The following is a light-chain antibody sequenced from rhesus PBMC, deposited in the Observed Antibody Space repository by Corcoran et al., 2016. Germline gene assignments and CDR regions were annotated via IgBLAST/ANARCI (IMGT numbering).Light chain of an antibody. CDR3: QQHNSYPFT. CDR2: YAS. V-gene: IGKV1S14*01. CDR1: QGISNY. Sequence: DIQMTQSPSSLSASVGDTVTITCRASQGISNYLAWYQQKPGKAPKPLIYYASKLESGVPSRFSGSGPGTDFTLTISSLQPEDFANYYGQQHNSYPFTLGGVTKVEIK. J-gene: IGKJ4*01.